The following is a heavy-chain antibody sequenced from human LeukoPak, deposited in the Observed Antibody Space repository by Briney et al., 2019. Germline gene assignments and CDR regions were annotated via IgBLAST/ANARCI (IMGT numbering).Heavy chain of an antibody. D-gene: IGHD1-26*01. V-gene: IGHV4-61*02. Sequence: PSETLSLTCTVSGGSISSGSYFWSWFRQPAGKGLEWIGRIHASGTTNYNPSLKSRVSMSIDVSKNQFSLRLNSVTAADTAVFYCARDIGSRVWGKGTTVIVSS. CDR2: IHASGTT. CDR3: ARDIGSRV. CDR1: GGSISSGSYF. J-gene: IGHJ6*04.